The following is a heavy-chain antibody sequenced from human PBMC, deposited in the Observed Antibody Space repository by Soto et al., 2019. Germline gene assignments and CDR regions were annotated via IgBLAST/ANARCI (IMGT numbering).Heavy chain of an antibody. D-gene: IGHD6-13*01. J-gene: IGHJ6*02. CDR2: IYTSGST. CDR3: ARVHRAAPHYEYYDGVDI. CDR1: GCSIRSYY. V-gene: IGHV4-4*07. Sequence: SETLSLTCTVSGCSIRSYYWSWIRQPAGTGLEWIGRIYTSGSTNYNPSLKSRVTMSVDTSKNQFSLKLSSVTAADTAVYYCARVHRAAPHYEYYDGVDIWGQGSMVT.